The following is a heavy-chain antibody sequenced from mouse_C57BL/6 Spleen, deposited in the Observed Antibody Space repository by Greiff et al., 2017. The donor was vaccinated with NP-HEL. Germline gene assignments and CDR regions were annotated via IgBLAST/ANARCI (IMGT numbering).Heavy chain of an antibody. CDR3: ARRANADYFDY. J-gene: IGHJ2*01. CDR2: IYPRDGST. D-gene: IGHD1-1*01. Sequence: VQLQQSGPELVKPGASVKLSCKASGYTFTSYDINWVKQRPGQGLEWIGWIYPRDGSTKYNEKFKGKATLTVDTSSSPAYMERHSLTSEDSAVYVVARRANADYFDYWGQGTTLTVSA. CDR1: GYTFTSYD. V-gene: IGHV1-85*01.